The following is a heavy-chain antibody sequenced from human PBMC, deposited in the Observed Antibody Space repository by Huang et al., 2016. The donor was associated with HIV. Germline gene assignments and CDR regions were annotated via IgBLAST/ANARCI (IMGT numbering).Heavy chain of an antibody. D-gene: IGHD3-16*01. J-gene: IGHJ6*03. CDR1: GFSFSVYW. V-gene: IGHV3-7*01. CDR3: ARVIWGGWTASTGRSNGYYMDV. CDR2: INQDGSVK. Sequence: EEQLVESGGGLVQPGGSLRLSCAASGFSFSVYWMTWVRQPGGKGLELLANINQDGSVKYFLDSVKGRFTISRDNAKNSLYLQMNSLRVEDTSIYYGARVIWGGWTASTGRSNGYYMDVWGQGTTVIVSS.